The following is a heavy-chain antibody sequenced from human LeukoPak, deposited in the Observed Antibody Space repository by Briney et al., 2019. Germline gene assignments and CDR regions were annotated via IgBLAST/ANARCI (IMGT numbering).Heavy chain of an antibody. D-gene: IGHD4-11*01. J-gene: IGHJ4*02. CDR3: ATALWTRYSNNNFDY. V-gene: IGHV1-69*06. CDR2: IIPIFGTA. Sequence: GSSVKVSCKASGGTFSSYAISWVRQAPGQGLEWMGGIIPIFGTANYAQKFQGRVTMTEDTSTDTAYMELSSLRSEDTAVYYCATALWTRYSNNNFDYWGQGTLVTVSS. CDR1: GGTFSSYA.